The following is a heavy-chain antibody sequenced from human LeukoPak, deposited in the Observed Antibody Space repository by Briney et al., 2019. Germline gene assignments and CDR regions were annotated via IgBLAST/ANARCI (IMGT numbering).Heavy chain of an antibody. Sequence: GGSLRLSCAASGFTFSSYAMSWVRQAPGKGLEWVSAISGSGGSSYYADSVKGRFTISRDNSKNTLYLQMNSLRAEDTAVYYCAKAPVVVTRYFDYWGQGTLVTASS. CDR1: GFTFSSYA. CDR3: AKAPVVVTRYFDY. V-gene: IGHV3-23*01. J-gene: IGHJ4*02. D-gene: IGHD2-15*01. CDR2: ISGSGGSS.